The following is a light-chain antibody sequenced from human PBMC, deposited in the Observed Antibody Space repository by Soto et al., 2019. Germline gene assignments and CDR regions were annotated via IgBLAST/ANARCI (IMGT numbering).Light chain of an antibody. CDR1: QGIGTW. CDR3: QQTNSLPRT. J-gene: IGKJ1*01. CDR2: GAS. Sequence: DIQMTQSPSSVSASVGDRVTITCRASQGIGTWLAWYQQKPGKAPNLLIYGASSLQSGVPSRFSGSGSGTDFTLTISSLQPEDFATFYCQQTNSLPRTFGQGTKVEIK. V-gene: IGKV1-12*01.